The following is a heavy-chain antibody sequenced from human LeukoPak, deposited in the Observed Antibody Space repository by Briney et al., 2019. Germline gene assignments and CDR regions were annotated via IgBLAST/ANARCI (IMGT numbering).Heavy chain of an antibody. CDR2: IYYSRST. V-gene: IGHV4-31*03. CDR1: GGSISSGGYY. D-gene: IGHD2-2*01. CDR3: ARVVEDIVVVPAAMGNWFDP. Sequence: SQTLSLTCTVSGGSISSGGYYWSWIRQHPGKGLEWIGYIYYSRSTYYNPSLKSRVTISVDTSKNQFSLKLSSVTAADTAVYYCARVVEDIVVVPAAMGNWFDPWGQGTLVTVSS. J-gene: IGHJ5*02.